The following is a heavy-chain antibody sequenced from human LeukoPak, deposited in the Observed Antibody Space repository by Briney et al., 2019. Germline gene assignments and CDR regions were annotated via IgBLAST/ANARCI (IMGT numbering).Heavy chain of an antibody. CDR2: IRGTSRNT. D-gene: IGHD5-12*01. CDR3: AKMRGLWLIQVDY. CDR1: GFPFRNYG. Sequence: GGSLRLFCAACGFPFRNYGMTWVRQAPGKGLEWVSPIRGTSRNTYYVDSVKGRTTISRDNPKNTVYLQMNSLRAKATAVYYCAKMRGLWLIQVDYWGQGTLVTVSS. J-gene: IGHJ4*02. V-gene: IGHV3-23*01.